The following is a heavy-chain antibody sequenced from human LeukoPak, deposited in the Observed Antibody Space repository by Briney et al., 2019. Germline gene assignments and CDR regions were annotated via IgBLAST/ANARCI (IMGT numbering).Heavy chain of an antibody. CDR2: IYYSGST. CDR1: GGSISSYY. V-gene: IGHV4-59*08. D-gene: IGHD6-19*01. J-gene: IGHJ5*02. Sequence: SETLSLTCTVSGGSISSYYWSWIRQPPGKGLEWIGYIYYSGSTDSNPSLKSRVTISVDTSKNQFSLKLRSVTAADTAVYYCARHGVDARIAVNWFDPWGQGTLVTVSS. CDR3: ARHGVDARIAVNWFDP.